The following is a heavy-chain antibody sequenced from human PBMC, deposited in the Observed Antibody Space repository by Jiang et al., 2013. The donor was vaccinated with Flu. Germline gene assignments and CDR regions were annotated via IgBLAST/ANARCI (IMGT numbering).Heavy chain of an antibody. V-gene: IGHV4-39*01. Sequence: LLKPSETLSLTCTVSGGSISSSSYYWGWIRQPPGKGLEWIGSIYYSGSTYYNPSLKSRVTISVDTSKNQFSLKLSSVTAADTAVYYCARPFWPGYSSGWQLTYFDYWGQGTLVTVSS. CDR1: GGSISSSSYY. CDR3: ARPFWPGYSSGWQLTYFDY. J-gene: IGHJ4*02. D-gene: IGHD6-19*01. CDR2: IYYSGST.